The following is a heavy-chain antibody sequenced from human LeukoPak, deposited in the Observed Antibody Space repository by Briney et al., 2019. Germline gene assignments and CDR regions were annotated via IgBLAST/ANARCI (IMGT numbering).Heavy chain of an antibody. V-gene: IGHV3-23*01. CDR3: AKDGTTTITFDY. CDR2: ISGSGGST. J-gene: IGHJ4*02. Sequence: GGSLRLSCAASGFTFSSHAMSWVRQAPGKGLEYVSVISGSGGSTHYRDSVKGRFTISRDNSKNTLYLQMNSLRVEDTAVYYCAKDGTTTITFDYWGQGTLVTVSS. CDR1: GFTFSSHA. D-gene: IGHD1-1*01.